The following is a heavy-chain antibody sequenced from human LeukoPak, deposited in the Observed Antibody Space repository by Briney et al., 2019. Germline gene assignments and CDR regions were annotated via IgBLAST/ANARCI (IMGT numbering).Heavy chain of an antibody. Sequence: GGSLRLSCAAPGFTFSSYEMNWVRQAPGKGLEWVSYISSSGSTIYYADSVKGRFTISRDNAKNSLYLQMNSLRAEDTAVYYCARLDYGDYNWFDPWGQGTLATVSS. D-gene: IGHD4-17*01. CDR1: GFTFSSYE. CDR2: ISSSGSTI. V-gene: IGHV3-48*03. J-gene: IGHJ5*02. CDR3: ARLDYGDYNWFDP.